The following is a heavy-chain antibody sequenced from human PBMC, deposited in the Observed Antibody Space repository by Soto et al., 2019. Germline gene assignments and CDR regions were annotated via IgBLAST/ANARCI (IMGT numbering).Heavy chain of an antibody. CDR2: LSHDESNK. Sequence: GGSLKLSCGASGFTFSTYGMHWVRQAPGKGLEWVAALSHDESNKFYAASVKGRFTISRDNSKNTLYLEMFSLRAEDTAVYYCVKEGRGSSTSCSRCYGLDVWGQG. D-gene: IGHD2-2*01. J-gene: IGHJ6*02. CDR1: GFTFSTYG. V-gene: IGHV3-30*18. CDR3: VKEGRGSSTSCSRCYGLDV.